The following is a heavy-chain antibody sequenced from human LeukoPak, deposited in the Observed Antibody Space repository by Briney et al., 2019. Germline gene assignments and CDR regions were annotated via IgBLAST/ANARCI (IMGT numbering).Heavy chain of an antibody. D-gene: IGHD6-13*01. CDR2: FDPEDGET. Sequence: ASVKVSCKVSGYTLTELSMHWVRQAPGKGLEWMGGFDPEDGETIYAQKFQGRVTMTEDTSTDTAYMELGSLRSEDTAVYYCATEPYEAPGGYAAGAADTTSDYWGQGTLVTVSS. V-gene: IGHV1-24*01. J-gene: IGHJ4*02. CDR3: ATEPYEAPGGYAAGAADTTSDY. CDR1: GYTLTELS.